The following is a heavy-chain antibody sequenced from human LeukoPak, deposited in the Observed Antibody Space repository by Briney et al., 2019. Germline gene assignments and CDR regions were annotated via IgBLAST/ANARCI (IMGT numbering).Heavy chain of an antibody. D-gene: IGHD4-17*01. V-gene: IGHV1-2*02. CDR3: ARRGNYGDYFDY. J-gene: IGHJ4*02. CDR2: INPNSGST. CDR1: GYTLTGYY. Sequence: GASVKVSCKASGYTLTGYYMHWVRQAPGQGLEWMGWINPNSGSTNYAQKFQGRVTMTRDTSISTAFMDLSRLRSDDTAVYYCARRGNYGDYFDYWGQGTLVTVSS.